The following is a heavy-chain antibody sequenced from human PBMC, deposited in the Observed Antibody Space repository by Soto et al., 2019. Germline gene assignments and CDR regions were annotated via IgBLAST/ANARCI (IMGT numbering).Heavy chain of an antibody. CDR2: IWYDGSNK. D-gene: IGHD6-13*01. J-gene: IGHJ5*02. CDR3: ARDNSSSWYGQTNWFDP. CDR1: GFTFSSYG. Sequence: QVQLVESGGGVVQPGRSLRLSCAASGFTFSSYGMHWVRQAPGKGLEWVAVIWYDGSNKYYADSVKGRFTISRDNSKNTLYLQMNSLRPEDTAVYYCARDNSSSWYGQTNWFDPWGQGTLVTVSS. V-gene: IGHV3-33*01.